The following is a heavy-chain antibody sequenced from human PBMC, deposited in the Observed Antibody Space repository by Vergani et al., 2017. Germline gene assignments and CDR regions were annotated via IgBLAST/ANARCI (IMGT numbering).Heavy chain of an antibody. J-gene: IGHJ5*02. CDR3: ARHSXVEWLVKLGWIDP. CDR1: GASIRSSNYY. D-gene: IGHD6-19*01. CDR2: IYYSGST. V-gene: IGHV4-39*01. Sequence: QLQLQESGPGLVKPSATLPLTCSVSGASIRSSNYYWGWIRQPPGKGLEWIASIYYSGSTYYNPSLKSQVTISVDTSKNQFSLKLSSVTAADTAVYFCARHSXVEWLVKLGWIDPWGQGILVTVSS.